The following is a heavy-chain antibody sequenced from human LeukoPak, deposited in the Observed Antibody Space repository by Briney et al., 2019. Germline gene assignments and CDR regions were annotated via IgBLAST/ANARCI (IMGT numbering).Heavy chain of an antibody. Sequence: PGGSLTLSCEGYGFTFSNFWTSWVRPAPGQGLQWVANIQQDGRKKFYVDYVKGRFTSSRDNTENSLFLQMDSLGPEDTAVYYCSIPPEYCTDRNCIDHFEIGGHGAMVTVSS. CDR2: IQQDGRKK. D-gene: IGHD2-8*02. V-gene: IGHV3-7*01. J-gene: IGHJ3*02. CDR3: SIPPEYCTDRNCIDHFEI. CDR1: GFTFSNFW.